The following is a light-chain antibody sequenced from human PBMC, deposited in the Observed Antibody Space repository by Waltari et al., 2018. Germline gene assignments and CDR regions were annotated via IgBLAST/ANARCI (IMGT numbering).Light chain of an antibody. V-gene: IGKV3-11*02. CDR2: GAS. Sequence: SCSASQSVSTYLAWYPQTAGHAPRRHSNGASNRATGIPARFSGIGSGRDFTLTISSLEPAYFGVYYRQQRSKWSHTFGGGTKGEVK. CDR3: QQRSKWSHT. CDR1: QSVSTY. J-gene: IGKJ4*01.